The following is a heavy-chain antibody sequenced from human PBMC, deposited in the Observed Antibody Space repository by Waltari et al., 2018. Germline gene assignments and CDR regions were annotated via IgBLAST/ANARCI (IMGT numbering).Heavy chain of an antibody. CDR2: ISGSGGST. D-gene: IGHD3-3*01. V-gene: IGHV3-23*04. Sequence: EVQLVESGGGLVQPGGSLRLSCAASGFTFSSSAMSWVRKAPGKGREWVSAISGSGGSTYYADSVKGRFTISRDNSKNTLYLQMNSLRAEDTAVYYCATDLAYYDFWSGYSGWFDPWGQGTLVTVSS. CDR3: ATDLAYYDFWSGYSGWFDP. CDR1: GFTFSSSA. J-gene: IGHJ5*02.